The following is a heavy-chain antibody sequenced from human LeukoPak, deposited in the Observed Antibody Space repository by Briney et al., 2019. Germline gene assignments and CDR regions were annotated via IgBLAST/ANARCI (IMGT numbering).Heavy chain of an antibody. CDR2: INPNSGGT. V-gene: IGHV1-2*02. D-gene: IGHD2-15*01. Sequence: EASVKVSCKASGGTFSSYTISWVRQAPGQGLEWMGWINPNSGGTNYAQKFQGRVTMTRDTSISTAYMELSRLRSDDTAVYYCASTVVVAATLFVPWGQGTLVTVSS. J-gene: IGHJ5*02. CDR3: ASTVVVAATLFVP. CDR1: GGTFSSYT.